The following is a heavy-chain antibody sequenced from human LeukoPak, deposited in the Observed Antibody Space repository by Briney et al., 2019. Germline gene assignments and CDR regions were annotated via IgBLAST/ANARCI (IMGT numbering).Heavy chain of an antibody. D-gene: IGHD6-13*01. CDR2: INHSGST. Sequence: TSETLSLTCAVYGGSFSGYYWSWIRQPPGKGLEWIGEINHSGSTNYNPSLKSRVTISVDTSKNQFSLKLSSVTAADTAVYYCARRRKGIAARRDFDYWGQGTLVTVSS. CDR3: ARRRKGIAARRDFDY. J-gene: IGHJ4*02. CDR1: GGSFSGYY. V-gene: IGHV4-34*01.